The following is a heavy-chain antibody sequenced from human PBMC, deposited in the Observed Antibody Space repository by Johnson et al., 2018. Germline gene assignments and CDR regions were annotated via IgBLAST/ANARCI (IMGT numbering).Heavy chain of an antibody. J-gene: IGHJ1*01. CDR1: GFTFRHFG. CDR2: LWYDGSNK. CDR3: ARDHEKRALRHAAEYFQH. V-gene: IGHV3-33*01. Sequence: QVQLVESGGGVVQPGKSRRLSCAASGFTFRHFGMHWVRQVPGKGLEWVATLWYDGSNKYYADSVRGQFTISSDNSKNTLYLQMTSPRAEDTAVYYCARDHEKRALRHAAEYFQHWGQGTLVIVSS.